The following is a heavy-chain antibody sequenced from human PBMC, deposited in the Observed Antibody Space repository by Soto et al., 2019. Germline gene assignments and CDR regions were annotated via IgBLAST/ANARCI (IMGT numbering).Heavy chain of an antibody. Sequence: QVQLVESGGGVVQPGRSLRLSCAASGFTFSSYVMHWVRQAPGKGREWVAVISYDGNNKYYADSVKGRFTISRDNSKNTLYLQMNSLRAEDTAVYYCARAGCDGGRCYTLVGLRYGMDVWGQGTTVTVSS. J-gene: IGHJ6*02. V-gene: IGHV3-30-3*01. D-gene: IGHD2-15*01. CDR3: ARAGCDGGRCYTLVGLRYGMDV. CDR2: ISYDGNNK. CDR1: GFTFSSYV.